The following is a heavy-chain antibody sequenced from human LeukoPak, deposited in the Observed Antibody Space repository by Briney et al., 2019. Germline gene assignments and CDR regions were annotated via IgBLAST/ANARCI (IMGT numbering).Heavy chain of an antibody. CDR3: ARDSYMVQKDY. Sequence: GGSLRLSCAASGFTFSSYWMSWVRQAPGKGLGWVANIKQDGSEKYYVDSVKGRFTISRDNAKNSLYLQMNSLRAEDTAEYYCARDSYMVQKDYWGQGTLVTVSS. D-gene: IGHD3-10*01. CDR1: GFTFSSYW. V-gene: IGHV3-7*01. J-gene: IGHJ4*02. CDR2: IKQDGSEK.